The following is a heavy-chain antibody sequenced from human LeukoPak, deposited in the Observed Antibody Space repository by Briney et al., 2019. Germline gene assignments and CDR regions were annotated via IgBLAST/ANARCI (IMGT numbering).Heavy chain of an antibody. D-gene: IGHD3-22*01. V-gene: IGHV4-59*01. CDR3: ARGYDSSGYYCDY. CDR2: IYYSGST. J-gene: IGHJ4*02. Sequence: SETLSLTCTVSGGSISSYYWSWIRRPPGKGLEWIGYIYYSGSTNYNPSLKSRVTISVDTSKNQFSLKLSSVTAADTAVYYCARGYDSSGYYCDYWGQGTLVTVSS. CDR1: GGSISSYY.